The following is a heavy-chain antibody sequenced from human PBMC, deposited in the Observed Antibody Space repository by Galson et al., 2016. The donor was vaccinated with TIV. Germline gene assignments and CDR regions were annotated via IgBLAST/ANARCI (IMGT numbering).Heavy chain of an antibody. J-gene: IGHJ6*02. D-gene: IGHD6-13*01. CDR2: IIPILGMT. Sequence: SVKVSCKASGGTFSSHVISWVRQAPGQGLEWVGRIIPILGMTNYAQKLQGRVTITADKSTTAASMELSSLRFEDTAVYYCARARSTTRFGMDVWGQGTTVTVSS. CDR1: GGTFSSHV. V-gene: IGHV1-69*04. CDR3: ARARSTTRFGMDV.